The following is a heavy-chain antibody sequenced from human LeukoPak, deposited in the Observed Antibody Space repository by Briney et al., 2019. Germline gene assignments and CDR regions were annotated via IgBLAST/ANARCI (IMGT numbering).Heavy chain of an antibody. Sequence: GGSLRLSCAASGFTFSSYGMHWVRQAPGKGLEWVAVISYDGSNKYYADSVKGRFTISRDNSKNTLYLQMNSLRAEDTAVYYCAKRTYGDYLDYWGQGTLVTVSS. CDR3: AKRTYGDYLDY. CDR2: ISYDGSNK. CDR1: GFTFSSYG. J-gene: IGHJ4*02. D-gene: IGHD4-17*01. V-gene: IGHV3-30*18.